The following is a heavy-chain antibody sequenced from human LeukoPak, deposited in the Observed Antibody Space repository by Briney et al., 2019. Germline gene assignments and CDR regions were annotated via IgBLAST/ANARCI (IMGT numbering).Heavy chain of an antibody. J-gene: IGHJ4*02. V-gene: IGHV3-7*01. Sequence: GGSLRLSCAASGFNISDFWMTWVRQAPGKGLEWVANIKEDGTEKHLVDSVKGRFTISRDNTKNLLYLQMNSLRGDDTATYYCVRESRPGGAMGLYHNFDYWGQGALVAVSS. CDR1: GFNISDFW. D-gene: IGHD3-16*01. CDR2: IKEDGTEK. CDR3: VRESRPGGAMGLYHNFDY.